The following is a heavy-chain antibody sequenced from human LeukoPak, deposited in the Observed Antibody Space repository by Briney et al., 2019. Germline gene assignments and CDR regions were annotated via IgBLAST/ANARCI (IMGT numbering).Heavy chain of an antibody. CDR1: GFTFGDYA. D-gene: IGHD5-18*01. J-gene: IGHJ4*02. Sequence: GRSQRLSCTASGFTFGDYAMSWARQAPGKGLEWVGFIRSKAYGGTTEYAASVKGRFTISRDDSKSIAYLQMNSLKTEDTAVYYCTRGVWTQLWLSLDYWGQGTLVTVSS. CDR3: TRGVWTQLWLSLDY. V-gene: IGHV3-49*04. CDR2: IRSKAYGGTT.